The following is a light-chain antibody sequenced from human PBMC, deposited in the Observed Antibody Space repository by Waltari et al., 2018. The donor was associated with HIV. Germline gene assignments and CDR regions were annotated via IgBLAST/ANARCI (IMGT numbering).Light chain of an antibody. CDR3: AALDDSLIDQVV. Sequence: QSVLTQPPSASGTPGQRVTISCSGSSSNVGHNYVSCFPQLPRTAPKLLISINNQRPSGVPDRFSASKSGTSASLAISGLRSEDEADYYCAALDDSLIDQVVFGGGTKLTVL. J-gene: IGLJ2*01. CDR1: SSNVGHNY. CDR2: INN. V-gene: IGLV1-47*01.